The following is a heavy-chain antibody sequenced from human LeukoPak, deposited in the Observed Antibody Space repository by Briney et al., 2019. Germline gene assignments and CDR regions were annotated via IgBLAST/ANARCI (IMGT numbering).Heavy chain of an antibody. D-gene: IGHD3-10*01. CDR2: ISYDGSNK. J-gene: IGHJ4*02. Sequence: GGSLRLSCAASGFTFSSYGTHWVRQAPGKGLEWVAVISYDGSNKYYADSVKGRFTISRDNSKNTLYLQMNSLRAEDTAVYYCALRGGYWGQGTLVTVSS. CDR1: GFTFSSYG. CDR3: ALRGGY. V-gene: IGHV3-30*03.